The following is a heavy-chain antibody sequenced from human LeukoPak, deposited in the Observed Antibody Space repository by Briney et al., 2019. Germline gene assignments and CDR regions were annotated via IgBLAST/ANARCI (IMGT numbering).Heavy chain of an antibody. CDR1: GYTFTNYG. V-gene: IGHV1-18*01. CDR3: ARDGNPYYSILTGYEDYYYGMDV. J-gene: IGHJ6*02. Sequence: GASVKVSCKASGYTFTNYGVRWVRQAPGQGLEWMGWISAYNGNTNYAQSLQGRVTMTTDTSTSTAYMEVRTLRSDDTAVYYCARDGNPYYSILTGYEDYYYGMDVWGQGTTVTVSS. CDR2: ISAYNGNT. D-gene: IGHD3-9*01.